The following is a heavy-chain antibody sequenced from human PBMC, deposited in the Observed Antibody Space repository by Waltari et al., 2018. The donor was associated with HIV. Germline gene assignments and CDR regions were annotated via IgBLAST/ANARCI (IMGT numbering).Heavy chain of an antibody. CDR2: IKQDGSEE. Sequence: EVHLVESGGGLVQPGGSLRLCCAASGFTFSSYWMYWVRQAPGKGLEWVANIKQDGSEENYVDSVKGRFTISRDNAKNSMYLQMNSLRAEDTAVYYCTTPVTTRGWGQGTLVTVSS. J-gene: IGHJ4*02. CDR1: GFTFSSYW. CDR3: TTPVTTRG. V-gene: IGHV3-7*03. D-gene: IGHD4-17*01.